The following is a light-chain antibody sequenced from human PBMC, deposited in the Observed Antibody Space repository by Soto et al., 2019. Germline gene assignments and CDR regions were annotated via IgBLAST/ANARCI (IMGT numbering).Light chain of an antibody. CDR3: QQYNNWPPWT. CDR1: QSISSSY. CDR2: GTS. V-gene: IGKV3-15*01. J-gene: IGKJ1*01. Sequence: EIVLAQSPGTLSLSPGERATLSCRVSQSISSSYLAWYQLKPGQAPRLLIYGTSTRATGIPARFSGSGSGTEFTLTISSLQSEDFAVYYCQQYNNWPPWTFGQGTKVEIK.